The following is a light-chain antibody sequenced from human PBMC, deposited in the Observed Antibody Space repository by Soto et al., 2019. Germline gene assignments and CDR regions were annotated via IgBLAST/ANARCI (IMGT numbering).Light chain of an antibody. CDR1: QSVGSN. CDR2: GAS. V-gene: IGKV3-20*01. Sequence: VISQSPSALSVSPGERATLSCRASQSVGSNLAWYQQKPGQAPRLLIYGASSRATGIPDRFSGSGSGTDFTLTISRLEPEDFAVYYCQQYGSSPRTFGQGTKVDIK. CDR3: QQYGSSPRT. J-gene: IGKJ1*01.